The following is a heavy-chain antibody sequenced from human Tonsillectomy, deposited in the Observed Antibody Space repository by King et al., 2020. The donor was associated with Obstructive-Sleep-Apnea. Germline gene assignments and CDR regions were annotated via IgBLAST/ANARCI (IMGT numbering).Heavy chain of an antibody. CDR1: GFTFSSYG. CDR2: IRYDGSNK. D-gene: IGHD2-15*01. J-gene: IGHJ4*02. Sequence: VQLVESGGGVVQPGRSLRLSCAASGFTFSSYGMHWVRQAPGKGLEWVAFIRYDGSNKYYADSVKGRFTISRDNSKNTLYLQINSLRAEDTAVYYCAKDRGDMVVVVAEYYFDYWGQGTLVTVSS. V-gene: IGHV3-30*02. CDR3: AKDRGDMVVVVAEYYFDY.